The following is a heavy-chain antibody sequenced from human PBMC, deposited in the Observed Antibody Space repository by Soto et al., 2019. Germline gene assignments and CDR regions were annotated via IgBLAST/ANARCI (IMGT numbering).Heavy chain of an antibody. J-gene: IGHJ6*02. CDR1: GFTFSSYA. CDR2: ISGSGGST. Sequence: GGSLRLSCAASGFTFSSYAMSWVRQAPGKGLEWVSAISGSGGSTYYADSVKGRFTISRDNSKNTLYLQMNSLRAEDTAVYYCAKDGYYDSSGYRNPRFYYYYGMDVWGQGTTVTVSS. D-gene: IGHD3-22*01. V-gene: IGHV3-23*01. CDR3: AKDGYYDSSGYRNPRFYYYYGMDV.